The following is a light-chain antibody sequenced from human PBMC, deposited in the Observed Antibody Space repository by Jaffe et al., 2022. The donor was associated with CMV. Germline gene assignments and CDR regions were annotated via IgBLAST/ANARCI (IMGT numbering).Light chain of an antibody. V-gene: IGKV3-15*01. J-gene: IGKJ4*01. CDR2: GAS. Sequence: EIVMTQSPATLSVSPGERATLSCRASQSVSSSLAWYQQKPGQAPRLLIYGASTRATGIPARFSGSGSGTEFTLTISSLQSEDFAVYHCQHYNNWPLTFGGGTKVEIK. CDR1: QSVSSS. CDR3: QHYNNWPLT.